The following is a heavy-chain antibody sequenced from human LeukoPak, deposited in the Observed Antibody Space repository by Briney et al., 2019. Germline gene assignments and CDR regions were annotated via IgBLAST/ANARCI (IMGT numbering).Heavy chain of an antibody. J-gene: IGHJ3*02. CDR2: INHSGST. CDR3: ARDGPYYYDSSGYYDAFDI. D-gene: IGHD3-22*01. CDR1: GGSFSGYY. Sequence: SETLSLTCAVYGGSFSGYYWSWIRQPPGKGLEWIGEINHSGSTNYNPSLKSRVTMSLDTSKNQFSLKLSSVTAADTAVYCARDGPYYYDSSGYYDAFDIWGQGTMVTVSS. V-gene: IGHV4-34*01.